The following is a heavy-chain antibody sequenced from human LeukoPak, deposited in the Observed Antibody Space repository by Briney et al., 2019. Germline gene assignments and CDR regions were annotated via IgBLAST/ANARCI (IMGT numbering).Heavy chain of an antibody. CDR2: ISSDGSNE. J-gene: IGHJ4*02. CDR1: GFTFSDYA. CDR3: AKPLVASSGSYDYFDY. Sequence: GGSLRLSCAASGFTFSDYAMHWVRQAPGKGLDWVAFISSDGSNEKFADSVRGRYTISRDNSKKTLFLQMNSLRAEDTAVYSCAKPLVASSGSYDYFDYWGQGTLATVSS. V-gene: IGHV3-30*18. D-gene: IGHD1-26*01.